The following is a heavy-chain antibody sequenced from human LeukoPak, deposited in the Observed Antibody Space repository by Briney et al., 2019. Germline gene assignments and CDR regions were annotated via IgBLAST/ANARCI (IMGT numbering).Heavy chain of an antibody. CDR1: GFIFSGYE. D-gene: IGHD3-10*01. CDR2: ITGSGSTI. Sequence: GGSLRLSCAASGFIFSGYEMNWVRQAPGKGLEYISYITGSGSTIYYGDSVKGRFTISRDNPKNTLYLQMNSLRAEDTAVYFCAKRGVVIRVVLVGFHKEAYYFDSWGQGALVTVSS. CDR3: AKRGVVIRVVLVGFHKEAYYFDS. J-gene: IGHJ4*02. V-gene: IGHV3-48*03.